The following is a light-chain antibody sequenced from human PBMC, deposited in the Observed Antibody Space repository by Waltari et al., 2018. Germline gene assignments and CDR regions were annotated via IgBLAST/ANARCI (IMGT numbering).Light chain of an antibody. CDR1: QSVSSSY. CDR2: GVS. Sequence: EIVLTQSPGTLSLSPGDRATLSCRASQSVSSSYLAWYQQKPGQAPRLLMYGVSYRAAGIPDRFSGSGSGTDFTRTISRLEPEDFAVYYCQQYGGSPPFTFGPGTKVDI. CDR3: QQYGGSPPFT. V-gene: IGKV3-20*01. J-gene: IGKJ3*01.